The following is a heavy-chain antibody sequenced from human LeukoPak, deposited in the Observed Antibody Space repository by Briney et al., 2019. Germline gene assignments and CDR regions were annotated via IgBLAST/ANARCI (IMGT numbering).Heavy chain of an antibody. Sequence: ASVKVSCKASGYTFTSYCLHWVRQAPGQGLEWMGLINPSGTTTYAQNFQGRVTMTRDTSASTAYMELSSLRSDDTAVYYCAKYSETGTTRWFDPWGQGTLVTVSS. V-gene: IGHV1-46*01. J-gene: IGHJ5*02. CDR1: GYTFTSYC. CDR3: AKYSETGTTRWFDP. D-gene: IGHD1-7*01. CDR2: INPSGTT.